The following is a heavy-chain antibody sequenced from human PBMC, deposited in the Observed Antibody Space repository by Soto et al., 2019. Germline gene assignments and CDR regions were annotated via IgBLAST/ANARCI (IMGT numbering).Heavy chain of an antibody. Sequence: GGSLRLSCAASGFTFSTYAMSWVRQAPGKGLEWVSSINSGGGGTFYSDSVKGRFTISRDNSKNTLHLQINSLRAEDTAVYYCAKRGTYYSDYWGQGALVTVSS. CDR1: GFTFSTYA. D-gene: IGHD2-15*01. J-gene: IGHJ4*02. V-gene: IGHV3-23*01. CDR2: INSGGGGT. CDR3: AKRGTYYSDY.